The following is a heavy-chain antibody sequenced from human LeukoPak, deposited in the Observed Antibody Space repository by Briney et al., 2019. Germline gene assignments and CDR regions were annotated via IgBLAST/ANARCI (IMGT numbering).Heavy chain of an antibody. J-gene: IGHJ6*02. V-gene: IGHV4-39*07. CDR3: ATTEPAGTSRLLPYYYYGMDV. Sequence: SETLSLTCTVSGGSISSSSYYWSWIRQPPGKGLEWIGEINHSGSTNYNPSLKSRVTISVDTSKNQFSLKLSSVTAADTAVYYCATTEPAGTSRLLPYYYYGMDVWGQGTLVTVSS. CDR2: INHSGST. CDR1: GGSISSSSYY. D-gene: IGHD6-13*01.